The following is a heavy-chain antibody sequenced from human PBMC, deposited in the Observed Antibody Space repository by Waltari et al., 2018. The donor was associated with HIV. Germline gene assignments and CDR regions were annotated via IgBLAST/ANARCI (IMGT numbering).Heavy chain of an antibody. D-gene: IGHD3-22*01. Sequence: EVQLVESGGGLVQPGGSLRLSCAASGFTFSSYWMHWVRQAPGKGLVWVSRINSDGSSTSYADSVKGRFTISRDNAKNTLYLQMNSLRAEDTAVYYCARDGSLGYYDSSGYYFYWGQGTLVTVSS. CDR3: ARDGSLGYYDSSGYYFY. CDR1: GFTFSSYW. J-gene: IGHJ4*02. CDR2: INSDGSST. V-gene: IGHV3-74*01.